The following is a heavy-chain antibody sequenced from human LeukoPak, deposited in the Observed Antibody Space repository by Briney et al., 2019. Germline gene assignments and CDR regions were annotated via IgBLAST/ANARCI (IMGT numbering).Heavy chain of an antibody. CDR1: GGSISSGSYY. CDR2: IYTSGST. V-gene: IGHV4-61*02. CDR3: ASEVSSGWYEIDY. J-gene: IGHJ4*02. D-gene: IGHD6-19*01. Sequence: SETLSLTCTVSGGSISSGSYYWSWIRQPAGTGLEWIGRIYTSGSTNYNPSLKSRVTISVDTSKNQFSLKLSSVTAADTAVYYCASEVSSGWYEIDYWGQGTLVTVSS.